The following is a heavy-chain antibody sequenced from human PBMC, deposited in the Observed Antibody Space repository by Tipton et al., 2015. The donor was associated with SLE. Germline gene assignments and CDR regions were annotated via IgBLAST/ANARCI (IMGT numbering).Heavy chain of an antibody. Sequence: LRLSCTVSGGSISSGGYYWSWIRQHPEKGLEWIGYIYYSGSTYYNPSLKSRLSISVDTSKNQFSLKLSSVTAADTAVYYCASSHGYYFDYWGQGPLVTVSS. CDR3: ASSHGYYFDY. V-gene: IGHV4-31*03. CDR2: IYYSGST. CDR1: GGSISSGGYY. J-gene: IGHJ4*02.